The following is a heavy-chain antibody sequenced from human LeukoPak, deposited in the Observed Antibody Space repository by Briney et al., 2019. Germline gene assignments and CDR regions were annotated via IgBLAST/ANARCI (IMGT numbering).Heavy chain of an antibody. V-gene: IGHV3-21*01. CDR1: GFTFSSYS. J-gene: IGHJ4*02. D-gene: IGHD6-13*01. CDR3: ARDSYSSSWDFDY. Sequence: AGGSLRLSCAASGFTFSSYSMNWVRQAPGKGLEWVSSISSSRYIYYADSVKGRFTISRDNAKNSLYLQMNSLRAEDTAVYYCARDSYSSSWDFDYWGQGTLVTVSS. CDR2: ISSSRYI.